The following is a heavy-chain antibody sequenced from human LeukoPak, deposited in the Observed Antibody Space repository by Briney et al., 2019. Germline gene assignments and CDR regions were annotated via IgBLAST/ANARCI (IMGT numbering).Heavy chain of an antibody. Sequence: GGSLRLSCAASGFTVSRNYMSWVRQAPGKGLEWVSDIYSGGNTYYADSVKGRFTISRDTSKNTLFLQMNSLRAEDTAVYYCARGLYSDFLTAYQKGGGYFDYWGQGTLVTVSS. CDR3: ARGLYSDFLTAYQKGGGYFDY. V-gene: IGHV3-66*01. D-gene: IGHD3-9*01. J-gene: IGHJ4*02. CDR1: GFTVSRNY. CDR2: IYSGGNT.